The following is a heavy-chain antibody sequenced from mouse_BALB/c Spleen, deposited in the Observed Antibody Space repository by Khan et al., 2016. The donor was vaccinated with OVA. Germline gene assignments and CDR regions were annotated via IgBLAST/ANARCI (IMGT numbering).Heavy chain of an antibody. CDR1: GFSLTAYG. Sequence: QVQLKESGPGLVAPSQNLSITCTVSGFSLTAYGVNWVRQSPGKGLEWLGMIWGDGSTDYNSALKSRLSISNDNSQSQVFLKMNSLQTDDTARYYCDREVRLGGFDYWGQGTLVTVSA. CDR2: IWGDGST. D-gene: IGHD1-2*01. CDR3: DREVRLGGFDY. V-gene: IGHV2-6-7*01. J-gene: IGHJ3*01.